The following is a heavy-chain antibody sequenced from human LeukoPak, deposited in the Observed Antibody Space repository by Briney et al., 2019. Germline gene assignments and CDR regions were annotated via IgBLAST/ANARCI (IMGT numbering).Heavy chain of an antibody. V-gene: IGHV4-38-2*01. Sequence: PSETLSLTCAVSGYSVSSGYYWGWIRQPPGKGLEWIGSMYRGDTYYNPSLKSRVTISVDTSKNQLSLKLSSVTAADTAVYYCARSKAHLSTSWYGTWFDPWGQGTLVTVSS. CDR1: GYSVSSGYY. D-gene: IGHD2-2*01. J-gene: IGHJ5*02. CDR3: ARSKAHLSTSWYGTWFDP. CDR2: MYRGDT.